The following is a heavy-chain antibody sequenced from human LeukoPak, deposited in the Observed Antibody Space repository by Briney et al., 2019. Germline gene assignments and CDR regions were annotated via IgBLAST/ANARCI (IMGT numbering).Heavy chain of an antibody. D-gene: IGHD2-15*01. CDR2: IWFDGNKK. CDR1: GFSFTSYG. Sequence: GRSLRLSCVASGFSFTSYGMHWVRQAPGKGLEWVAVIWFDGNKKYYADSVKGRFTISRDNSKNTLYLQMNSLRAEDTAVYYCPRQSAASFPGVEYFQYWGQGTLVIVSS. V-gene: IGHV3-33*01. CDR3: PRQSAASFPGVEYFQY. J-gene: IGHJ1*01.